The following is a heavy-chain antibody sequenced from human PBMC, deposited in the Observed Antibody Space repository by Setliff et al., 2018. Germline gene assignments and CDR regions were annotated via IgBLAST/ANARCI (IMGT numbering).Heavy chain of an antibody. CDR3: ARGRCSGEACYGKGPYYLDF. CDR1: GYDFTYHS. CDR2: INAANGNT. V-gene: IGHV1-3*03. D-gene: IGHD2-15*01. J-gene: IGHJ4*02. Sequence: ASVKVSCKASGYDFTYHSLHWVRQAPGERLEWMGWINAANGNTKYSEEFQGRVLITRDTSASTADMELSSLRSQDMAVYYCARGRCSGEACYGKGPYYLDFWGQGTLVTVSS.